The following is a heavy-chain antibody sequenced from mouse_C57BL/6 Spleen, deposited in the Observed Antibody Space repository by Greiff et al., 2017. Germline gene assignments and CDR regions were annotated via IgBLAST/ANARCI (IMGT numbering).Heavy chain of an antibody. CDR2: IDPEDGDT. D-gene: IGHD1-1*01. J-gene: IGHJ2*01. Sequence: VHVKQSGAELVRPGASVKLSCTASGFNIKDYYMHWVKQRPEQGLEWIGRIDPEDGDTEYAPKFQGKATMTADTSSNTAYLQLSSLTSEDTAVYYCTTGRVGSFFDYWGQGTTLTVSS. CDR3: TTGRVGSFFDY. V-gene: IGHV14-1*01. CDR1: GFNIKDYY.